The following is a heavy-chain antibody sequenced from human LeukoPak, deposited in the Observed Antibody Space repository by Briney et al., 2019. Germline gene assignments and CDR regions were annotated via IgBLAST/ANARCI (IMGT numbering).Heavy chain of an antibody. CDR2: ISGSGGST. V-gene: IGHV3-23*01. J-gene: IGHJ4*02. D-gene: IGHD2-2*01. Sequence: GGSLRLSCAASGFTFSSYAMSWVRQAPGKGLEWVSAISGSGGSTYYADSVKGRFTISRDNSKNTLYLQMNSLRAEDTAVYYCAKDLYTGYCSSTSCFLFDYWGQGTLVTVSS. CDR1: GFTFSSYA. CDR3: AKDLYTGYCSSTSCFLFDY.